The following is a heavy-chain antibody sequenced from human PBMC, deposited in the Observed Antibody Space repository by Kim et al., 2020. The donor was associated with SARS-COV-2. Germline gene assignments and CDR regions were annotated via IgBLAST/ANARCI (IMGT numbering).Heavy chain of an antibody. CDR1: GFTFSNAW. Sequence: GGSLRLSCAASGFTFSNAWMSWVRQAPGKGLEWVGHIKSKTDGGTTDYAAPVKGRFTISRDDSKNTLLLQMNSLKTEDTAVYYCTTPLRRDILTGYYAHDAFDIWGQGTMVTVSS. CDR2: IKSKTDGGTT. J-gene: IGHJ3*02. V-gene: IGHV3-15*01. CDR3: TTPLRRDILTGYYAHDAFDI. D-gene: IGHD3-9*01.